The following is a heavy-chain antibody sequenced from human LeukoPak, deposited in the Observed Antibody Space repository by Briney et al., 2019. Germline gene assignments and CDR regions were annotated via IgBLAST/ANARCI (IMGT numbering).Heavy chain of an antibody. J-gene: IGHJ6*04. Sequence: GGTLRLSCAASGFTFSSYAMHWVRQAPGKGLEWVAVISYDGSNKFYADSVKGRFTISRDNTKNTLYLQMNSLRAEDVAVYYCAKYYYGSGDVWGKGTTVTVSS. CDR2: ISYDGSNK. CDR3: AKYYYGSGDV. CDR1: GFTFSSYA. V-gene: IGHV3-30*04. D-gene: IGHD3-10*01.